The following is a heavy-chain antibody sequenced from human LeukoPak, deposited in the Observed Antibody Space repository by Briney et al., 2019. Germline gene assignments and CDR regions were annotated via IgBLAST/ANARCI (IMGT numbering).Heavy chain of an antibody. Sequence: GGSLRLSCAASGFTFSSYCMHWVRQAPGKGLEWVAVISYDGSNKYYADSVKGRFTISRDNSKNTLYLKMNSLRAEDTAVYYCAKDHYYGSRSRDYWGRGTLVTVSS. D-gene: IGHD3-10*01. CDR3: AKDHYYGSRSRDY. V-gene: IGHV3-30*18. J-gene: IGHJ4*02. CDR2: ISYDGSNK. CDR1: GFTFSSYC.